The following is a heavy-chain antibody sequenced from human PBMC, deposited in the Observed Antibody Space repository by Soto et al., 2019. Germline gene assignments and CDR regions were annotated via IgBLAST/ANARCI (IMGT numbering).Heavy chain of an antibody. V-gene: IGHV1-8*01. D-gene: IGHD3-9*01. CDR1: RYTFSSYD. Sequence: ASVKVSCKASRYTFSSYDINWVRQATGQGLEWMGWMNPNSGNTGYAQKFQGRVTMTTNTSMSTAYMELRSLRSDDTAVYYCARVGLRYFDWPSDYWGQGTLVTVSS. J-gene: IGHJ4*02. CDR3: ARVGLRYFDWPSDY. CDR2: MNPNSGNT.